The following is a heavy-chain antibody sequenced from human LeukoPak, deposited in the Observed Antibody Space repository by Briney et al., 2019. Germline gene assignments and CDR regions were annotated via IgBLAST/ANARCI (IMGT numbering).Heavy chain of an antibody. CDR1: GASIRSYY. D-gene: IGHD2-15*01. CDR3: AGSNGRGFDP. V-gene: IGHV4-59*01. Sequence: SSETLSLTCDVSGASIRSYYWNWIRQPPGKGLEWIGYIYYIGSTNYNPSLKSRVTISLDTSKNHFSLKLSSVTAADTAVYYCAGSNGRGFDPWGQGTLVTVSS. J-gene: IGHJ5*02. CDR2: IYYIGST.